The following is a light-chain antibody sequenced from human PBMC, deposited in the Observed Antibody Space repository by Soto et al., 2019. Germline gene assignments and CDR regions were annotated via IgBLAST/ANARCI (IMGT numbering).Light chain of an antibody. CDR3: QQYENLPIT. J-gene: IGKJ4*01. Sequence: DIQKTQFPSSLSASVGDRVTITCQASQDISNYLNWYQQKPGKAPKLLIYDASNLETGVPSRFSGSGSGTDFTFTISSLQPEDIATYYCQQYENLPITFGGGTKVEIK. CDR2: DAS. CDR1: QDISNY. V-gene: IGKV1-33*01.